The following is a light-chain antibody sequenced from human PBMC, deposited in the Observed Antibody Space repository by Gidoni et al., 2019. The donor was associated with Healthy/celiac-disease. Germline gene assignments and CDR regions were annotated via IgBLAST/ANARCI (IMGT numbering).Light chain of an antibody. CDR2: ASS. CDR3: QQSYSTPQIT. Sequence: DIQLTPSPSSLSASVGDRVTITCRASQSISSSLYWYQQKPGKDPKLLIYASSSLQSGVPSRFSGSGSGTDFTLTISSLQPEDFATYYCQQSYSTPQITFXQXTRLEIK. CDR1: QSISSS. J-gene: IGKJ5*01. V-gene: IGKV1-39*01.